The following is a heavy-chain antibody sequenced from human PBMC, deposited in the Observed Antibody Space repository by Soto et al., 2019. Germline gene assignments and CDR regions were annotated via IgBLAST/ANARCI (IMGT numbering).Heavy chain of an antibody. Sequence: SETLSLTCTVSGDSITSNSYFWAWIRQPPGKGLEWIGSIYYSGSTYYNPSLKSRVTISVDTSKNQFSLKLSSVTAADTAVYYCARHTPAISISDHWGQGTLVTVSS. V-gene: IGHV4-39*01. CDR1: GDSITSNSYF. D-gene: IGHD2-15*01. CDR3: ARHTPAISISDH. J-gene: IGHJ4*02. CDR2: IYYSGST.